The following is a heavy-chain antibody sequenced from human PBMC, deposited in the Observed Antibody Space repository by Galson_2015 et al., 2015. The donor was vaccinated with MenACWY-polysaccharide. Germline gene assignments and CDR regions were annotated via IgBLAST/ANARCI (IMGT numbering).Heavy chain of an antibody. V-gene: IGHV4-38-2*01. D-gene: IGHD1-26*01. CDR1: DYSIRSGYF. Sequence: SETLSLACAVSDYSIRSGYFWGWIRQPPGKGLAWIASIFHSGTTYYHPSLKSRVTISVDTSKNQFSLKLSSVTAADTAVYYCARVEKYSGSFYILYWGQGTLVTVSS. J-gene: IGHJ4*02. CDR2: IFHSGTT. CDR3: ARVEKYSGSFYILY.